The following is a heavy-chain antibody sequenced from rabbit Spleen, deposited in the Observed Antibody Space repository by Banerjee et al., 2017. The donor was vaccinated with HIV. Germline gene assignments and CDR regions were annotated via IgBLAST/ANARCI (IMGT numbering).Heavy chain of an antibody. CDR3: ARRPAMTLVVNL. CDR1: GFSFSSSYS. V-gene: IGHV1S40*01. J-gene: IGHJ4*01. CDR2: IYTGHSGFT. Sequence: QSLEESGGDLVKPGASLKLTCTASGFSFSSSYSMCWVRQAPGKGLEWIGCIYTGHSGFTYYASWAKGRFTISKASSTTVTLQMTSLTAADTATYFCARRPAMTLVVNLWGPGTLVTVS. D-gene: IGHD2-1*01.